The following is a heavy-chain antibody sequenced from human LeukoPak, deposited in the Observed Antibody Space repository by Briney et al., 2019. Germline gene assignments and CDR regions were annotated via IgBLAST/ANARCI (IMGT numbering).Heavy chain of an antibody. V-gene: IGHV3-30*18. CDR2: ISYDGSNK. CDR3: AKDILRYFDWSSYYYYGMDV. Sequence: PGGSLRLSCSASGFTFSSYGMHWVRQAPGKGLEWVAVISYDGSNKYYADSVKGRFTISRDNSKNTLYLQMNSLRAEDTAVYYCAKDILRYFDWSSYYYYGMDVWGQGTTVTVSS. J-gene: IGHJ6*02. CDR1: GFTFSSYG. D-gene: IGHD3-9*01.